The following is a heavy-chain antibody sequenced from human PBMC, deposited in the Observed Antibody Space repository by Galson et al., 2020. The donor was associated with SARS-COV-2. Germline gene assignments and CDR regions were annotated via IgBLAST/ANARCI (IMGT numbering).Heavy chain of an antibody. CDR1: GFTLSNYW. CDR2: ISTDGSGT. Sequence: GSLRLSCAASGFTLSNYWMHWVRQAPGKELVWVSHISTDGSGTRYADSVKGRFTISRDNAKNTLYLQMSSLRAEDTALYYCARGGYYQYGMDVWGQGTTVTVSS. CDR3: ARGGYYQYGMDV. J-gene: IGHJ6*02. V-gene: IGHV3-74*01.